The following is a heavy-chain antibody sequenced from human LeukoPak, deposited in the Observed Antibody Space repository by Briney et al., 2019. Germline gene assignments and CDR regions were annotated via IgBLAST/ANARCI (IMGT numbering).Heavy chain of an antibody. CDR3: ARHVPGRDTDMLTDY. Sequence: SETLSLTCTVSGGYISGYYWSWVRQPPGKGLEYIGYIHYTGSTNYNPSLKIQVTISVDTSKNRFSLKLSSVPAADTAVYCCARHVPGRDTDMLTDYWGQGALVTVSS. CDR2: IHYTGST. D-gene: IGHD5-18*01. V-gene: IGHV4-59*08. J-gene: IGHJ4*02. CDR1: GGYISGYY.